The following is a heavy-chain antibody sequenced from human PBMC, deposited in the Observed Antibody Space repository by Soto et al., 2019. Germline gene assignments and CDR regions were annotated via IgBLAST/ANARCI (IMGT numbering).Heavy chain of an antibody. CDR2: SSGSGGST. Sequence: HPGGSLRLSCAASGFTFSSYAMSWVRQAPGKGLEWVSASSGSGGSTYYADSVKGRFTISRDNSKNALYLQMNSLRAEDTAVYYCASQRGIVVVVAADYWGRGTLVTVSS. CDR3: ASQRGIVVVVAADY. CDR1: GFTFSSYA. J-gene: IGHJ4*02. V-gene: IGHV3-23*01. D-gene: IGHD2-15*01.